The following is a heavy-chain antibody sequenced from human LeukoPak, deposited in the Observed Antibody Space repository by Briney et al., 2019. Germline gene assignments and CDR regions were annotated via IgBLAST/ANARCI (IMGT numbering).Heavy chain of an antibody. V-gene: IGHV3-23*01. CDR1: GFTFSSYA. CDR2: ISGSGGST. Sequence: PGGSLRLSCAASGFTFSSYAMSWVRQAPGKGLEWVSAISGSGGSTYYADSVKGRFTISRYNSKNTLYLQMNSLRAEDTAVYYCAKGEGSSWYYFDYWGQGTLVTVSS. J-gene: IGHJ4*02. D-gene: IGHD6-13*01. CDR3: AKGEGSSWYYFDY.